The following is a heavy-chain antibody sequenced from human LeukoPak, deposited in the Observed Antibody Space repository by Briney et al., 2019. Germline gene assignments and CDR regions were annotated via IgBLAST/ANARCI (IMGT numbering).Heavy chain of an antibody. CDR3: ARASIAARRSHFGY. D-gene: IGHD6-6*01. CDR2: IYYSAST. J-gene: IGHJ4*02. Sequence: SETLSLTCTVSGGSISSSSYYWGWIRQPPGKGLEWIGSIYYSASTYYNPSLKSRVTISVDTSKNQFSLKLSSVTAADTAVYYCARASIAARRSHFGYWGQGTLVTVSS. V-gene: IGHV4-39*01. CDR1: GGSISSSSYY.